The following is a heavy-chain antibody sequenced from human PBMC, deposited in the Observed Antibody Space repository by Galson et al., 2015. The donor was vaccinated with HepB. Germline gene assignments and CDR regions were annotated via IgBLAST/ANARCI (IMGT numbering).Heavy chain of an antibody. CDR1: GYTFTSYG. Sequence: SVKVSCKASGYTFTSYGISWVRQAPGQGLEWMGWISAYNGKINYAEKFQGRVTMTTDTSTSTAYMELRSLRSDDTAVYYCARDGFQEWASLDYLWYYMDVWGKGTTVTVSS. J-gene: IGHJ6*03. D-gene: IGHD2-8*02. CDR3: ARDGFQEWASLDYLWYYMDV. CDR2: ISAYNGKI. V-gene: IGHV1-18*01.